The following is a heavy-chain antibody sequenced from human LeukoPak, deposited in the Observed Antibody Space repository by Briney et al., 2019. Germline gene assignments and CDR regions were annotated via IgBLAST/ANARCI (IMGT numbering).Heavy chain of an antibody. D-gene: IGHD2-15*01. CDR1: GFTFSTYA. CDR2: ISYDGSNK. Sequence: GGSLRLSCATSGFTFSTYAMHWVRQVPGKGLEWVAFISYDGSNKYYADSVKGRFTISRDNSLQMNSLRAEDTAVYYCVKGSGIRWSLDYWGQGTLVTISS. V-gene: IGHV3-30-3*02. J-gene: IGHJ4*02. CDR3: VKGSGIRWSLDY.